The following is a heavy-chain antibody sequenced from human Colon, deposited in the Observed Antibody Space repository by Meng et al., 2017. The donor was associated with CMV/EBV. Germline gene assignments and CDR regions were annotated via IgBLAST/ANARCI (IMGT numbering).Heavy chain of an antibody. J-gene: IGHJ4*02. CDR1: GGSFSPYY. Sequence: QVKLQQWGAGLLKPSETLPLTCALYGGSFSPYYWSWIRQSPGKGLEWIAEIDHTGSTNYNPSLKSRVTISIDTSNSHFSLNLTSATAADTAVYYCARGGGTPIRGVLPFDFWGQGTLVTVSS. V-gene: IGHV4-34*01. CDR3: ARGGGTPIRGVLPFDF. CDR2: IDHTGST. D-gene: IGHD3-10*01.